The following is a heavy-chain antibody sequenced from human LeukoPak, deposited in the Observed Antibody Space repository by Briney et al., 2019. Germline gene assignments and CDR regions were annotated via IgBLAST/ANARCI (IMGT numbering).Heavy chain of an antibody. J-gene: IGHJ4*02. CDR3: ARVSDCGGDCYPGLFDY. CDR2: IKQDGSET. Sequence: GGSLRLSCAASGFTFSTYWMTWVRQAPGKGLEWVAKIKQDGSETFYVDSVKGRFTISRDNAKNSLYLQMSSLRADDTAVYYCARVSDCGGDCYPGLFDYWGQGILVTVSS. V-gene: IGHV3-7*01. D-gene: IGHD2-21*01. CDR1: GFTFSTYW.